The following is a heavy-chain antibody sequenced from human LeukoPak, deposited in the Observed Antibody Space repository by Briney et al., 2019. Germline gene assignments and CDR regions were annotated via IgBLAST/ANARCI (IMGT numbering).Heavy chain of an antibody. CDR3: ARLARPARTGFDY. Sequence: SETLSLTCTVSGGSFSSSGYYWGWIRHPPGKGLEWFGSISYSGSTYYNPSLKSRVTISVDTSKNQFSLKLRSVTAADTALYYCARLARPARTGFDYWGQGTLVTVSS. D-gene: IGHD1-14*01. CDR2: ISYSGST. CDR1: GGSFSSSGYY. V-gene: IGHV4-39*01. J-gene: IGHJ4*02.